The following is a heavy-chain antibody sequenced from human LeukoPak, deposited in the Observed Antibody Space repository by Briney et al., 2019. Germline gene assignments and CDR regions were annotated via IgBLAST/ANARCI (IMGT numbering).Heavy chain of an antibody. J-gene: IGHJ3*02. V-gene: IGHV1-18*01. CDR3: ARDLRGIYDFWSGYYPDAFDI. D-gene: IGHD3-3*01. Sequence: ASVKVSCKASGFTFSTYGFSWVRQAPGQGLEWMGWISAYNDNTNYAQNLQGRVTMTTDTSTSTAYMELRSLRSDDTAVYYCARDLRGIYDFWSGYYPDAFDIWGQGTMVTVSS. CDR2: ISAYNDNT. CDR1: GFTFSTYG.